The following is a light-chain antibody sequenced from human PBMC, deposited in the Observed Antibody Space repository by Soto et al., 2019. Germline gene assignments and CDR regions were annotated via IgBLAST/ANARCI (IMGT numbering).Light chain of an antibody. CDR2: GVN. Sequence: QSALTQPASVSGSPGQSITISCTGTSSDVGSYNLVSWYQQHPGKAPKLMIYGVNKRPSGVSNRFSGSKSGNTASLTISGLQADDEADYYCCSYAGISTFYVFGTGTKVTV. V-gene: IGLV2-23*02. J-gene: IGLJ1*01. CDR1: SSDVGSYNL. CDR3: CSYAGISTFYV.